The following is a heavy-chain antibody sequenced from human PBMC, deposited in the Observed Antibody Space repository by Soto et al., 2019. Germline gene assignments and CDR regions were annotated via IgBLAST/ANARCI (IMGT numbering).Heavy chain of an antibody. J-gene: IGHJ4*02. D-gene: IGHD3-9*01. CDR3: ARLTNYFFDC. CDR1: GFTFSDHY. Sequence: PGGSLRLSCAASGFTFSDHYMDWVRQAPGKGLEWVGRSRNKANSYSTECAASVKGRFTISRDESKNSVYLQMNSLKTEDTAVYYCARLTNYFFDCWGQGTLVTVSS. V-gene: IGHV3-72*01. CDR2: SRNKANSYST.